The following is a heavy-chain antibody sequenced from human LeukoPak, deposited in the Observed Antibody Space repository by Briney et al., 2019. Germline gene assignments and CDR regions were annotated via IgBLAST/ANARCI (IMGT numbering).Heavy chain of an antibody. D-gene: IGHD6-13*01. CDR1: GGSLSSSSYY. CDR3: ASGIAAAGNWFDP. V-gene: IGHV4-39*01. J-gene: IGHJ5*02. CDR2: IYYSGST. Sequence: SETLSLTCTVSGGSLSSSSYYWGWLRQPPGTGLEWLGSIYYSGSTYYNPSLKSRVTISVDTSKNQFSLKQSSVTAADTAVYYCASGIAAAGNWFDPWGQGTLVTVSS.